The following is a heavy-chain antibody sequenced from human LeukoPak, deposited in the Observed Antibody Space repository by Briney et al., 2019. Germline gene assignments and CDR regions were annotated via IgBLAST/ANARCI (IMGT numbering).Heavy chain of an antibody. Sequence: GASVKVSCKASEYIFTDCYIFWVRQAPGQGLEWMGWINPNTGGTTYAQKFQDRVTMTRDTSINTAYMELNRLTSDDTAVYYCTREDYWGRGTLVTVSS. V-gene: IGHV1-2*02. CDR3: TREDY. CDR1: EYIFTDCY. CDR2: INPNTGGT. J-gene: IGHJ4*02.